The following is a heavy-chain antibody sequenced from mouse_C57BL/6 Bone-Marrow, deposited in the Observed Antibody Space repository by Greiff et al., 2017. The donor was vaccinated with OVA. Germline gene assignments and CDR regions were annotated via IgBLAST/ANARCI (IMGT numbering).Heavy chain of an antibody. V-gene: IGHV1-19*01. CDR1: GYTFTDYY. CDR2: INPYNGGT. J-gene: IGHJ2*01. Sequence: EVQLQQSGPVLVKPGASVKMSCKASGYTFTDYYMNWVKQSHGKSLEWIGVINPYNGGTSYNQKFKGKATLTVDKSSSTAYMELNSLTSEDSAVYYCARSKLRASLDYWGQGTTLTVSS. CDR3: ARSKLRASLDY. D-gene: IGHD3-2*02.